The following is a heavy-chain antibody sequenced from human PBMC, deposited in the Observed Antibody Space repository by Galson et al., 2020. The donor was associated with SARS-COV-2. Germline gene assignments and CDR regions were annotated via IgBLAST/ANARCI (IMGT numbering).Heavy chain of an antibody. CDR3: ARQTRRDGYNFDY. CDR1: GGSFSDYY. V-gene: IGHV4-34*01. CDR2: INHSGST. D-gene: IGHD5-12*01. Sequence: SETLSLTCAVYGGSFSDYYWSWIRQPPGKGLEWIGEINHSGSTSYNPSLKSRVTISVDTSKNQFSLKLSSVTAADTAVYYCARQTRRDGYNFDYWGQGTLVTVSS. J-gene: IGHJ4*02.